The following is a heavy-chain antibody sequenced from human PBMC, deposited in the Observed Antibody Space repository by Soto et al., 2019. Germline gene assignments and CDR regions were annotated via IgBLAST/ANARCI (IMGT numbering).Heavy chain of an antibody. D-gene: IGHD2-15*01. V-gene: IGHV1-69*04. Sequence: ASVKVSCKASGGTFSSYTISWVRQAPGQGLEWMGRIIPMLGIANYAQKFQGRVTITADKSTSTASMELSSLRSEDTAVYDCARDATEMRAASFDCCYGMDVWVQGTT. CDR2: IIPMLGIA. CDR1: GGTFSSYT. CDR3: ARDATEMRAASFDCCYGMDV. J-gene: IGHJ6*02.